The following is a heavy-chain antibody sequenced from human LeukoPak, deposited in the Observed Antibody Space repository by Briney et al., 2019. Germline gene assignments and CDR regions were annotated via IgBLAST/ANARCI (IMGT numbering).Heavy chain of an antibody. Sequence: GGSLRLSCAASGFTFSSYSMNWVRQAPGKGLEWVSSISSSSSYIYYADSVKGRFTISRDNSKNTLSLQMNSLRVEDTAVYYCAKSEGSSSWIYFGFWGQGTLLTVSS. D-gene: IGHD6-13*01. CDR3: AKSEGSSSWIYFGF. CDR2: ISSSSSYI. CDR1: GFTFSSYS. V-gene: IGHV3-21*04. J-gene: IGHJ4*02.